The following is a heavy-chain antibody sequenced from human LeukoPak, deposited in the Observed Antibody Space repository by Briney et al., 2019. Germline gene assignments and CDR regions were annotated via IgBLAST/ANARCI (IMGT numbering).Heavy chain of an antibody. J-gene: IGHJ3*02. Sequence: SETLSLTCTVSGGSFITHYYNWIRQPAGKGLEFIGRIYTSGITNYNPSLKSRVTMSVDTSKNKFSLKLSSVTAADTAVYYCARSRRVYGDYVFAFEIWGQGTMVTVSS. D-gene: IGHD4-17*01. CDR2: IYTSGIT. V-gene: IGHV4-4*07. CDR3: ARSRRVYGDYVFAFEI. CDR1: GGSFITHY.